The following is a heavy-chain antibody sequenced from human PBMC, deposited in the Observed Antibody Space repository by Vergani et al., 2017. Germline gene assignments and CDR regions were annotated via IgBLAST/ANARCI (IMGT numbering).Heavy chain of an antibody. CDR1: GDSISRGVYY. CDR2: IYSPGST. CDR3: ARMGGYDEGDAFRIGYFDA. Sequence: QVQLQESGPGLVKPSQTLSLTCSVSGDSISRGVYYWNWIRQHPGKGLEWIVYIYSPGSTHHNPSLRRRINMSVDTSKNQFSLKLNSVTAADTSMYYCARMGGYDEGDAFRIGYFDAWGPGILVTVSS. D-gene: IGHD3-22*01. V-gene: IGHV4-31*03. J-gene: IGHJ4*02.